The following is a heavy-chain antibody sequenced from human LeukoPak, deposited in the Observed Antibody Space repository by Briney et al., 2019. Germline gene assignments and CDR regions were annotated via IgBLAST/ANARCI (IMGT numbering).Heavy chain of an antibody. CDR2: INHSGST. Sequence: PSETLSLTCAVYGGSFSGYYWSWIRQPPGKGLEWIGEINHSGSTNYNPSLKSRVTISVDTSKNQFSLKLSSVTAAETAVYYCARGRRWLQLVRWTFDIWGQGTMVTVSS. V-gene: IGHV4-34*01. J-gene: IGHJ3*02. D-gene: IGHD5-24*01. CDR3: ARGRRWLQLVRWTFDI. CDR1: GGSFSGYY.